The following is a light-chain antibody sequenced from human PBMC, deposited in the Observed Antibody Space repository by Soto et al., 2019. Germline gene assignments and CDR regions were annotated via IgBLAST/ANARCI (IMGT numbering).Light chain of an antibody. V-gene: IGKV3-11*01. CDR1: PSVTNY. Sequence: EIVLTQSPATLSLSPGERATLSCRASPSVTNYLAWYQQKPGQAPRLLIYGAFNRATGIPARFSGSGSGTDFTLTISSLEPEDFAVYYCQQRNIWPPVTFGQGTRLAIK. CDR2: GAF. J-gene: IGKJ5*01. CDR3: QQRNIWPPVT.